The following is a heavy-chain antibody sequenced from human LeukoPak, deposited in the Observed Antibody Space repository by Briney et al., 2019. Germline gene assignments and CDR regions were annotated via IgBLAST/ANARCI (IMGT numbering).Heavy chain of an antibody. CDR3: AKEALSYYYGSGSYPIGDAFDI. CDR2: IKQDGSEK. D-gene: IGHD3-10*01. CDR1: GFTFSSYW. J-gene: IGHJ3*02. Sequence: PGGSLRLSCAASGFTFSSYWMSWVRQAPGKGLEWVANIKQDGSEKYYVDSVKGRFTISRDNAKNSLYLQMNSLRAEDTAVYYCAKEALSYYYGSGSYPIGDAFDIWGQGTMVTVSS. V-gene: IGHV3-7*03.